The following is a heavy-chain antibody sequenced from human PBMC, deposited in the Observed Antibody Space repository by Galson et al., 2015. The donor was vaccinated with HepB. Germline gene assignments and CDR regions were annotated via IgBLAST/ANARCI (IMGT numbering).Heavy chain of an antibody. CDR3: ARVYFGSGSSSASWYFDL. V-gene: IGHV3-48*01. Sequence: SLRLSCAASGFTFSSYTMNWVRQAPGKGLESVSYISSTGTTMYYADSAKGRFTISRDNAQNSLYLQMNSLRGEDTAVYYCARVYFGSGSSSASWYFDLWGRGALVTVSS. CDR2: ISSTGTTM. J-gene: IGHJ2*01. D-gene: IGHD3-10*01. CDR1: GFTFSSYT.